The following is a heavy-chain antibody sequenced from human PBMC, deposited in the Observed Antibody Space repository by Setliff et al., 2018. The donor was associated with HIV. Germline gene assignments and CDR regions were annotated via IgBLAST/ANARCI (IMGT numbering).Heavy chain of an antibody. CDR1: GYTFTGYY. CDR3: ARDGYSSSWYVISGSFDY. J-gene: IGHJ4*01. V-gene: IGHV1-2*02. D-gene: IGHD6-13*01. CDR2: INPNSGGT. Sequence: ASVKVSCKASGYTFTGYYMHWVRQAPGQGLEWMGWINPNSGGTTYAQKFQGRVTMTRDTSISAAYMEVSGLRSDDTAVYYCARDGYSSSWYVISGSFDYWGQEFWSPSPQ.